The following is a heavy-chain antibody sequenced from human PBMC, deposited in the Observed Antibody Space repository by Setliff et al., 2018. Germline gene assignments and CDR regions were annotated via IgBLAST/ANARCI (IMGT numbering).Heavy chain of an antibody. CDR3: ARNPVYYYDSSGVNYFDY. J-gene: IGHJ4*02. D-gene: IGHD3-22*01. CDR1: GGSISSSNW. Sequence: SETLSLTCAVSGGSISSSNWWSWVRQPPGKGLEWIGEIYHSGSTNYNPSLKSRVTISVDKSKNQFSLKLSSVTAADTAVYYCARNPVYYYDSSGVNYFDYWGQGTLVTVS. CDR2: IYHSGST. V-gene: IGHV4-4*02.